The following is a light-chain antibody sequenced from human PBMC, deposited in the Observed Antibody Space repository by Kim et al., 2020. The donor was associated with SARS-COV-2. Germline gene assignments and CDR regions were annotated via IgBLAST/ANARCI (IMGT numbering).Light chain of an antibody. CDR1: QNVGRN. J-gene: IGKJ5*01. CDR3: QQHYLWPFT. CDR2: DAS. V-gene: IGKV3-11*01. Sequence: LSPGGRATRTCRASQNVGRNLGWFQQKPGQAPRLVVVDASHRAAGIPARLRGSGSGTDFTLIISSLEPEDSAVYYCQQHYLWPFTFGQGTRVEIK.